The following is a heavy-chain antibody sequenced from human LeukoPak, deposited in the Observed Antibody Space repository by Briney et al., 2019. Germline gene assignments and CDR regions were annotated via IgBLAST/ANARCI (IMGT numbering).Heavy chain of an antibody. CDR3: ARDRIVGTVLGAFDI. CDR1: GYTFTGYY. D-gene: IGHD1-26*01. V-gene: IGHV1-2*02. CDR2: INPNSGGT. J-gene: IGHJ3*02. Sequence: APVKVSCKASGYTFTGYYMHWVRQAPEQGLEWMGWINPNSGGTNYAQKFQGRVTVTRDTSISTAYMELSRLRSDDTAVYYCARDRIVGTVLGAFDIWGQGTMVTVSS.